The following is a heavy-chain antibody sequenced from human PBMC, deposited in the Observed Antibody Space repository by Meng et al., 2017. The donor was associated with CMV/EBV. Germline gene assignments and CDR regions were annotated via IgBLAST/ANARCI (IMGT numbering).Heavy chain of an antibody. CDR2: IVIGSGNT. V-gene: IGHV1-58*01. CDR3: AAGPSGGDYLVDV. CDR1: GFIFTSSA. J-gene: IGHJ6*02. D-gene: IGHD3-10*01. Sequence: SVKVSCKASGFIFTSSAVQWVRQARGQRLEWIGWIVIGSGNTNYAQKFQERVTITRDMSTSTAYMELSSPRSEDTAVYYCAAGPSGGDYLVDVWGQGTTVTVSS.